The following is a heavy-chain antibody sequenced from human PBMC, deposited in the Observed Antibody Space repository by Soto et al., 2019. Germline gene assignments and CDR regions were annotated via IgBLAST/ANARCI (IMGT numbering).Heavy chain of an antibody. D-gene: IGHD2-8*01. Sequence: EVQLVESGGGLVQPGGSLRLSCAASGFTFSSYWMHWVRQAPGKGLVWVSRINSDGSSTSYADSVKGRFTISRDNAKNTLYLQMNSLRAEDTAVYYCARGGYCTNGVCYTREYNWFDPWGQGTLVTVSS. J-gene: IGHJ5*02. V-gene: IGHV3-74*01. CDR2: INSDGSST. CDR1: GFTFSSYW. CDR3: ARGGYCTNGVCYTREYNWFDP.